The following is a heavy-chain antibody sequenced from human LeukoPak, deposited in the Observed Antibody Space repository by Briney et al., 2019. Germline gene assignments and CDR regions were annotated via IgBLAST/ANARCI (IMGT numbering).Heavy chain of an antibody. V-gene: IGHV3-48*03. CDR2: ISSSGSTI. CDR3: ARGDSGSYYFDY. Sequence: GGSLRLSCAASGFTFSSYEMNWVRQAPGKGLEWVSYISSSGSTIYYADSVKGRFTISRDNAKNSLYLQMNSLRAEDTAVYYWARGDSGSYYFDYWGQGTLVTVSS. D-gene: IGHD1-26*01. CDR1: GFTFSSYE. J-gene: IGHJ4*02.